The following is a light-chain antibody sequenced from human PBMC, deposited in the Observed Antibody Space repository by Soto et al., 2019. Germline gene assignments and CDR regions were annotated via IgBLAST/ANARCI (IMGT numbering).Light chain of an antibody. CDR1: SSDVGGYNY. V-gene: IGLV2-8*01. CDR3: SSFGGSNHVV. J-gene: IGLJ3*02. Sequence: SALTQPPSASGSPGQSVTISCTGTSSDVGGYNYVTWCQQHPGKAPKLIIYEVSKRPSGVPDHFSGSKSGNTASLTVSGLQADDEADYYCSSFGGSNHVVFGGGTKVTVL. CDR2: EVS.